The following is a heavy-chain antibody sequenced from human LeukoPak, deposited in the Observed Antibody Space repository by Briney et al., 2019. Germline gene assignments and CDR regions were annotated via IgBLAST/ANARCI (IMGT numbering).Heavy chain of an antibody. D-gene: IGHD3-9*01. CDR1: GFTFNVYG. CDR3: ARDLGRYFDWLLTSGGAFDI. CDR2: ISFDGTNT. J-gene: IGHJ3*02. Sequence: GKSLRLSCAASGFTFNVYGMHWVRQAPGKGLEWLAFISFDGTNTYYADSVKGRFTISRDNAKNSLYLQMNSLRAEDTAVYYWARDLGRYFDWLLTSGGAFDIWGQGTMVTVSS. V-gene: IGHV3-30*03.